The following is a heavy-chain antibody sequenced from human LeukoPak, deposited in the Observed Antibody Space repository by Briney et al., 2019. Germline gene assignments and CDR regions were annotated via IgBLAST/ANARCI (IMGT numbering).Heavy chain of an antibody. Sequence: PSETLSLTCAVYGGSFSGYYWSWIRQPPGKGLEWIGEINHSGSTNYNPSLKSRVTISVDTSKNQFSLKLSSVTAADTAVYYCARRITGTPRYYYMDVWDKGTTVTVSS. V-gene: IGHV4-34*01. D-gene: IGHD1-20*01. CDR1: GGSFSGYY. CDR2: INHSGST. CDR3: ARRITGTPRYYYMDV. J-gene: IGHJ6*03.